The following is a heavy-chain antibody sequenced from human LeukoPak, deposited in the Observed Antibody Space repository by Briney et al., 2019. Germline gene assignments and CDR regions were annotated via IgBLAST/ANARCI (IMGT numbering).Heavy chain of an antibody. J-gene: IGHJ4*02. Sequence: QTGGSLRLSCAASGFTFSGSALHWVRQASGKGLEWVGRIRSTANGYATAYAASVKGRFTISRDDSKNTAYLQMDSLKTEDTAVYYCARDHRFVEQWLGVWGQGTLVTVSS. CDR2: IRSTANGYAT. CDR1: GFTFSGSA. CDR3: ARDHRFVEQWLGV. D-gene: IGHD6-19*01. V-gene: IGHV3-73*01.